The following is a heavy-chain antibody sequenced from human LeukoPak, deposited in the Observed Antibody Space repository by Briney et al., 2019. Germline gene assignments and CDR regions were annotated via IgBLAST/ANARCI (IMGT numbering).Heavy chain of an antibody. J-gene: IGHJ4*02. CDR1: GFTVSSNY. Sequence: PVGSLRLSCAASGFTVSSNYMSWVRQAPGKGLEWVSVIYSGGSTYYADSVKGRFTISRDNSKNTLFLQMNSLRAEDTAVYYCAREGLHLSPPHYYFDYWGQGTLVTVSS. CDR3: AREGLHLSPPHYYFDY. V-gene: IGHV3-53*01. CDR2: IYSGGST. D-gene: IGHD3-16*02.